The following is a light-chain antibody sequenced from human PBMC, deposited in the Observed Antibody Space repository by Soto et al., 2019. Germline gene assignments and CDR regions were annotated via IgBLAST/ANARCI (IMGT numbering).Light chain of an antibody. J-gene: IGKJ2*01. CDR3: QQFDTPPYT. Sequence: VLTQSPGTLSLSPGERATLSCRASQSVTNYLVWYQQKAGQAPRLLIYGASSRAPGIPDRFSGSGSGTDFTLTINSLEPEDSAVYYCQQFDTPPYTFGQRTKLEIK. CDR2: GAS. CDR1: QSVTNY. V-gene: IGKV3-20*01.